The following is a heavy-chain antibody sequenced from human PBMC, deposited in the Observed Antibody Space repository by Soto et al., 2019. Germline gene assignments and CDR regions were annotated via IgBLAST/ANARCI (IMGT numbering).Heavy chain of an antibody. CDR2: ISYDGSNK. J-gene: IGHJ4*02. Sequence: QVQLVESGGGVVQPGRSLRLSCAASGFTFCSYAMHWVRQAPGKGLEWVAVISYDGSNKYYADSVKGRFTISRDNSKNTLYLQMNSLRAEDTAVYYCARSIAARGGFDYWGQGTLVTVSS. V-gene: IGHV3-30-3*01. D-gene: IGHD6-6*01. CDR3: ARSIAARGGFDY. CDR1: GFTFCSYA.